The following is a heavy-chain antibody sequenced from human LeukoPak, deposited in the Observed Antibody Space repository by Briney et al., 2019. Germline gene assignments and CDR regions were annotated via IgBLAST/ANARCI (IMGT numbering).Heavy chain of an antibody. V-gene: IGHV3-49*04. CDR3: TSTGYGSGSYFDY. CDR2: IRSKAYGGTT. CDR1: GFTFGDYA. Sequence: GGSLRLSCTASGFTFGDYAMSWVRQAPGKGLEWVGFIRSKAYGGTTEYAASVKGRFTISRDDSKSIAYLQMNRLKTEDTAVYYCTSTGYGSGSYFDYWGQGTLVTVSS. D-gene: IGHD3-10*01. J-gene: IGHJ4*02.